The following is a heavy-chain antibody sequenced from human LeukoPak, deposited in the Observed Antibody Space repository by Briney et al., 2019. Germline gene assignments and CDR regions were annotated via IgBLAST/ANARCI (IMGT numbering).Heavy chain of an antibody. V-gene: IGHV4-34*01. CDR2: TNHSGST. CDR3: ARELRYSSSWYSRKAFDI. J-gene: IGHJ3*02. D-gene: IGHD6-13*01. CDR1: GGSFSGYY. Sequence: SETLSLTCAVYGGSFSGYYWSWIRQPPGEGLEWIGETNHSGSTNYNPSLKSRVTISVDTSKNQFSLKLSSVTAADTAVYYCARELRYSSSWYSRKAFDIWGQGTMVTVSS.